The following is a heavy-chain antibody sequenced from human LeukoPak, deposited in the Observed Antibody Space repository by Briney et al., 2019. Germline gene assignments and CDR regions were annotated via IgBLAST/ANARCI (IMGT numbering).Heavy chain of an antibody. CDR1: GFSLSTSGVG. Sequence: SGPTLLNPPQPLTLSCTFSGFSLSTSGVGVGWIRQPPGKALEWLALIYWDDDKRYSPSLKSRLTITKDTSKNQVVLTMTQQRPVDTAAYYCGQNEDWGARWFDPGGQGTLVTVSS. J-gene: IGHJ5*02. V-gene: IGHV2-5*02. CDR2: IYWDDDK. D-gene: IGHD3/OR15-3a*01. CDR3: GQNEDWGARWFDP.